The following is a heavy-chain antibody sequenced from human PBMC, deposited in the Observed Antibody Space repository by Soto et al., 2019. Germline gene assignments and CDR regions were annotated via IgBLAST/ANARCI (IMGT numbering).Heavy chain of an antibody. CDR3: AKGVPGIAVAGTGYFQH. J-gene: IGHJ1*01. D-gene: IGHD6-19*01. CDR1: GFTFSRYA. CDR2: ISGSGDST. V-gene: IGHV3-23*01. Sequence: GSLRLSCEASGFTFSRYAMSWGRQAQGKGLEWVSGISGSGDSTYYADSVKGRFAISRDNSKKTVYLQMNSLRAEDTAVYYCAKGVPGIAVAGTGYFQHWGQGTLVTVPQ.